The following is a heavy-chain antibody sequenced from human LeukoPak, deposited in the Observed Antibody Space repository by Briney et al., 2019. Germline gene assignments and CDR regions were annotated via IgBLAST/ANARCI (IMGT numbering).Heavy chain of an antibody. CDR2: VTGSGGDT. Sequence: GGSLRLSCAASGFTFSSSSMSWVRQAPGKGLECVSVVTGSGGDTYYTGSVNGRFTISRDNSKNTLYLQMNSLRAEDTAVYYCARGTLEHCSGASCYPLDSWGQGTLVTVSS. CDR1: GFTFSSSS. D-gene: IGHD2-15*01. V-gene: IGHV3-23*01. CDR3: ARGTLEHCSGASCYPLDS. J-gene: IGHJ5*01.